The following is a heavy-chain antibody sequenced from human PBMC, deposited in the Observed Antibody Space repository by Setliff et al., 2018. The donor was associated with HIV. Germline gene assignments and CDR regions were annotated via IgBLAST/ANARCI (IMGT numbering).Heavy chain of an antibody. J-gene: IGHJ5*02. Sequence: SVKVSCKASGGTFSSYAISWVRQAPGQGLEWMGGIIPIFGTANYAQKFQGRVTITTDESTSTAYMELRSIRSEDTAVYFCAREVMATYYNFWSGSYNWFDPWGQGTLVTVSS. CDR2: IIPIFGTA. D-gene: IGHD3-3*01. CDR1: GGTFSSYA. V-gene: IGHV1-69*05. CDR3: AREVMATYYNFWSGSYNWFDP.